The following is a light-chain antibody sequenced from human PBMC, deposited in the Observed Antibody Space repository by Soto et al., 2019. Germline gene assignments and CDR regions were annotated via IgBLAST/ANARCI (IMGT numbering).Light chain of an antibody. V-gene: IGKV3-20*01. Sequence: EIVLTQSPGTLSLSPGERATLSCRASQSVGSSYLAWYQQKPGQAPRLLIYGASSRATGIPDRFRGSGSGTDFTLTISRLEPEDVAVYYCQQYGTSLYTFGQGTKLEIK. CDR3: QQYGTSLYT. CDR2: GAS. J-gene: IGKJ2*01. CDR1: QSVGSSY.